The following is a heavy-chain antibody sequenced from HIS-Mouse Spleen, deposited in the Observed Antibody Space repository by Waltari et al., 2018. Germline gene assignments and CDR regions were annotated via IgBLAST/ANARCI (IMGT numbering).Heavy chain of an antibody. Sequence: EVQLLESGGGLVQPGGSLRLSCAASGFTFSSYAMSWVRQAPGKGRGWVSAISGSGGSTYSADSVKGRFTISRDNSKNTLYLQMNSLRAEDTAVYYCAQNYYGSGSYYYWGQGTLVTVSS. J-gene: IGHJ4*02. CDR3: AQNYYGSGSYYY. CDR2: ISGSGGST. CDR1: GFTFSSYA. D-gene: IGHD3-10*01. V-gene: IGHV3-23*01.